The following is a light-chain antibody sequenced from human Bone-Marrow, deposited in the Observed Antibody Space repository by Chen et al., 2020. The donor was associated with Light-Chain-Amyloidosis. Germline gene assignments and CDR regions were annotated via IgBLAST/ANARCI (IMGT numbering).Light chain of an antibody. CDR2: RNN. V-gene: IGLV1-47*01. CDR1: SSNIGINY. J-gene: IGLJ1*01. Sequence: QSVPTQPPSASGTPGQRVTIPSSAASSNIGINYVYWYQHFPEAATHLLIHRNNRRPSVVPVRFSASTSSTSTLLAISGLRSEDEADYYYSAWDGSLSGYVFGTGTKVIVL. CDR3: SAWDGSLSGYV.